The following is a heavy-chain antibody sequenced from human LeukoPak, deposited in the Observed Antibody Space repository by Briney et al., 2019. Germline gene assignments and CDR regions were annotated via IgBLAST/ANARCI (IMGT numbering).Heavy chain of an antibody. CDR1: GYTFTTSH. Sequence: ASVKVSCKASGYTFTTSHMHWVRQAPGQGLEWMGIIIHSGGSTSYAQKLQGRVTMTSDTSTSTAYMELSSLKSEDTAVYYCARDGGDGSGYYYYDYWGQGTLVTVSS. D-gene: IGHD3-22*01. CDR2: IIHSGGST. V-gene: IGHV1-46*04. J-gene: IGHJ4*02. CDR3: ARDGGDGSGYYYYDY.